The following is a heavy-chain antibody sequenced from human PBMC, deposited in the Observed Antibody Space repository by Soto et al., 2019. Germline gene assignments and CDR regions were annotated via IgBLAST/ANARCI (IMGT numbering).Heavy chain of an antibody. Sequence: QVQLVESGGGVVQPGRSLRLSCAASGFTFSSYGMHWVRQAPGKGLEWVAVIWYDGSNKYYADSVKGRFTISRDNSKNTLYLQMNSLRAEDTAVYYCARDHFWKYYDSSGYWEYYYYGMDVWGQGTTVTVSS. J-gene: IGHJ6*02. CDR1: GFTFSSYG. D-gene: IGHD3-22*01. CDR3: ARDHFWKYYDSSGYWEYYYYGMDV. V-gene: IGHV3-33*01. CDR2: IWYDGSNK.